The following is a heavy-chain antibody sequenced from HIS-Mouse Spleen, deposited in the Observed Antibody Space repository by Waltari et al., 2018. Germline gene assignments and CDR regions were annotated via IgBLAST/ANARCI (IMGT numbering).Heavy chain of an antibody. CDR2: SYYSGRT. V-gene: IGHV4-31*03. J-gene: IGHJ5*02. CDR1: GGSISSGGYY. D-gene: IGHD3-3*01. Sequence: QVQLQESGPGLVKPSQTLSLTCTVSGGSISSGGYYWSWIRQHPGKGLEWIGYSYYSGRTDYNPPLKSRVTISVDTSKNQFSLKLSSVTAADTAVYYCARSPYYDFWSGYSDNWFDPWGQGTLVTVSS. CDR3: ARSPYYDFWSGYSDNWFDP.